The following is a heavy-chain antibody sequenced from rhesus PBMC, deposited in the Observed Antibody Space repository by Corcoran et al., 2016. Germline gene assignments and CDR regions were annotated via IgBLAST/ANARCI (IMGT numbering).Heavy chain of an antibody. CDR2: ISSGGSI. V-gene: IGHV3S43*01. J-gene: IGHJ6*01. CDR1: GFTSGNSD. D-gene: IGHD2-21*01. CDR3: ANTLEYCTGSGCYGLDS. Sequence: EVQLVESGGGLVQPGGSLRLSCAAPGFTSGNSDLIWIRQAPGKCLEWVSYISSGGSIYYSDTVKGRFTISRDNAKNTLYLQMSSLRVEDTAVYYCANTLEYCTGSGCYGLDSWGQGVVVTVSS.